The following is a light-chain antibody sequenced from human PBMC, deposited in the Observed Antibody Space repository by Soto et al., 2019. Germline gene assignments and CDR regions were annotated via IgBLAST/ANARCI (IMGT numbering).Light chain of an antibody. Sequence: EIVMTQSPATLSVSPGKRATLSCRASQSVSSNLAWYQQNPGQAPRLLIYGASTRATGIPARFSGSGSGTEFTITISSLQSEDFAVYYCQQYNNWPPENTFGQGTKLEIK. CDR1: QSVSSN. V-gene: IGKV3-15*01. CDR3: QQYNNWPPENT. CDR2: GAS. J-gene: IGKJ2*01.